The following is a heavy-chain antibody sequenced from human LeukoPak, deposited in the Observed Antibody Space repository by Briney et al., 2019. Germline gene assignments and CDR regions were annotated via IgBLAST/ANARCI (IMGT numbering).Heavy chain of an antibody. J-gene: IGHJ4*02. CDR3: ARDGIDY. D-gene: IGHD1-26*01. CDR2: IKPEGKEK. CDR1: GFIFSTYW. V-gene: IGHV3-7*04. Sequence: GGSLRLSCAASGFIFSTYWLSWVRQAPGKGLEWVANIKPEGKEKFYVDSVKGRFTISRDNANNSVFLQMNSLTAEDTAVYYCARDGIDYWGQGTLVTVSS.